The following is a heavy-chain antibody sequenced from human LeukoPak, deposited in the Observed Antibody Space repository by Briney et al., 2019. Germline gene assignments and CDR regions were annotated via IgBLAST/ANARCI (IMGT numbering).Heavy chain of an antibody. Sequence: PGGSLRLSCSASGSTFSSYAMHWVRQAPGKGLEFVSGISSNGGSTYYTDPVKGRLTISRDNSKNTVYLQMSSLRPEDTAVYFCVKRLNNYFDYWGQGTLVTVPS. CDR2: ISSNGGST. J-gene: IGHJ4*02. V-gene: IGHV3-64D*06. CDR3: VKRLNNYFDY. D-gene: IGHD4/OR15-4a*01. CDR1: GSTFSSYA.